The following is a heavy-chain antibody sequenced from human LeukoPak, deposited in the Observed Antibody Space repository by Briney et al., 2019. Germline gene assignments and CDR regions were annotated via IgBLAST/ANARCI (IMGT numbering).Heavy chain of an antibody. D-gene: IGHD3-10*01. Sequence: PSETLSLTCTVSGGSMSSNYWSWIRQPPGKGLEWIGYMYYGGSTNYNPSLKSRVTISVDTSKNQFSLKLSSVTAADTAVYYCAREYYGSGSLLSPFDYWGQGTLVTVSS. CDR3: AREYYGSGSLLSPFDY. J-gene: IGHJ4*02. V-gene: IGHV4-59*12. CDR1: GGSMSSNY. CDR2: MYYGGST.